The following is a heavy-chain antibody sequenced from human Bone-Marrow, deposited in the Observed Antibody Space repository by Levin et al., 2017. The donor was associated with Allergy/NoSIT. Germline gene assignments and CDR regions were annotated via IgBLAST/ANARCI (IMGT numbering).Heavy chain of an antibody. Sequence: GESLKISCAASGFTFSTYSMNWVRQAPGKGLEWVSSISGSSSFIYYADSLKGRFTISRDNAKNTLFLQMNSLRAEETAVYYCARDPTSSNYYFDYWGQGTLVTVSS. D-gene: IGHD2-2*01. V-gene: IGHV3-21*01. J-gene: IGHJ4*02. CDR3: ARDPTSSNYYFDY. CDR2: ISGSSSFI. CDR1: GFTFSTYS.